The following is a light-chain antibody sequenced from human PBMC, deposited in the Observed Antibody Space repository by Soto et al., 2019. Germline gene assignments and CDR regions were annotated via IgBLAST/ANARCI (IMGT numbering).Light chain of an antibody. Sequence: QSVLTQPPSVSAAPGQTVTISCSGSSSNIGNNYVSWYQQLPGTAPKLLIYDNNKRPSGIPDRFSGSKSGTSATLGITGLQNGDEADYYCGTWDSSLSAVVFGGGTKLTVL. J-gene: IGLJ2*01. V-gene: IGLV1-51*01. CDR3: GTWDSSLSAVV. CDR2: DNN. CDR1: SSNIGNNY.